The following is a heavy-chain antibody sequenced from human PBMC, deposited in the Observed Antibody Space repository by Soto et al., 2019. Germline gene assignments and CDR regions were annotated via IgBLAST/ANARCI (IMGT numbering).Heavy chain of an antibody. Sequence: SETLSLTCTVSGGSISSSSYYWGWIRQPPGKGLEWIGSIYYSGSTYYNPSLKSRVTISVDTSKNQFSLKLSSVTAADTAVYYCARLAGGDFWSGPAPYYFDYWGQGTLVTVSS. CDR1: GGSISSSSYY. J-gene: IGHJ4*02. CDR3: ARLAGGDFWSGPAPYYFDY. CDR2: IYYSGST. V-gene: IGHV4-39*01. D-gene: IGHD3-3*01.